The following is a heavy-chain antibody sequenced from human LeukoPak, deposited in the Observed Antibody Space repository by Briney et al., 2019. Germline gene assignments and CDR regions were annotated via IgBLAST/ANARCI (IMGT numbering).Heavy chain of an antibody. D-gene: IGHD1-26*01. Sequence: GGSLGLSCTASGXTFSSYAMSWVXXAPXXGLEWVSTISGSGDGTYYADSVKGRFTISRDXSKNTLYLQMNSLRAEDTAVYYCXXDTXSYWWAFDYWAQGTLVTVSS. CDR3: XXDTXSYWWAFDY. CDR2: ISGSGDGT. V-gene: IGHV3-23*01. CDR1: GXTFSSYA. J-gene: IGHJ4*02.